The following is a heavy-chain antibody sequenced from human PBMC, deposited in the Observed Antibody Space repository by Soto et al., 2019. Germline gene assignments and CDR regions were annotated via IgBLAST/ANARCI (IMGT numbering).Heavy chain of an antibody. CDR3: AKDRVVWVLYYFDY. D-gene: IGHD2-8*02. V-gene: IGHV3-23*01. CDR2: ISGNGGST. J-gene: IGHJ4*02. Sequence: EVQLLESGGGLVQPGGSLRLSCAASGFTFSSYAMSWVRQATGKGLEWVSAISGNGGSTYYGDSVKGRFTISRDHSKNTRYLQMNSLRAEDTAVYYCAKDRVVWVLYYFDYWGQGTLVTVSS. CDR1: GFTFSSYA.